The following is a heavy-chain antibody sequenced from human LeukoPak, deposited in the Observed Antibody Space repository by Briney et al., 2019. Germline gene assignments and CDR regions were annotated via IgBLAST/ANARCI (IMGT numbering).Heavy chain of an antibody. CDR1: GGTFSSYA. Sequence: ASVKVSCKASGGTFSSYAISWVRQAPGQGLEWMGGIIPIFGTANYAQKFQGRVTITADESTSTAYMELSSLRSEDTAVYYCARRDSGYGEIDYWGQGTLVTVSS. CDR3: ARRDSGYGEIDY. J-gene: IGHJ4*02. CDR2: IIPIFGTA. V-gene: IGHV1-69*13. D-gene: IGHD5-12*01.